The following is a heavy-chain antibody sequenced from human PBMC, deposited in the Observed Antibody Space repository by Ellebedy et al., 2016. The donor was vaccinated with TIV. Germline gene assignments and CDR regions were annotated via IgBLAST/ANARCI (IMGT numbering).Heavy chain of an antibody. J-gene: IGHJ4*02. V-gene: IGHV3-23*01. Sequence: GESLKISXVASGFTFSSYAMSWVRQAPGKGLEWVSAISGSGGSTYYADSVKGRFTISRDNSKNTLYLQMNSLRAEDTAVYYCAKDAPGGSGSPLDYWGQGTLVTVSS. D-gene: IGHD1-26*01. CDR2: ISGSGGST. CDR3: AKDAPGGSGSPLDY. CDR1: GFTFSSYA.